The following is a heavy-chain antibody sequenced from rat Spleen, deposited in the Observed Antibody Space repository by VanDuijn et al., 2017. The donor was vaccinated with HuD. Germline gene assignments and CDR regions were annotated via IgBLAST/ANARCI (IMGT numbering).Heavy chain of an antibody. CDR3: ARYGYFDGYY. Sequence: EVQLVESGGGLVQPGGSLQVSCAASGFIFNNYDMAWVRQTPTKGLEWVASISPSGGGTYYRDSVKGRFTISRDNAKSTLYLQMDSLRSEDTATYFCARYGYFDGYYWGQGVMVTVSS. CDR2: ISPSGGGT. D-gene: IGHD1-12*03. J-gene: IGHJ2*01. CDR1: GFIFNNYD. V-gene: IGHV5-25*01.